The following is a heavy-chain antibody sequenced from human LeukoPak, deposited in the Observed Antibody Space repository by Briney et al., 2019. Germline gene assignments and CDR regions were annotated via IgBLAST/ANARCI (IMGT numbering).Heavy chain of an antibody. Sequence: GGSLRLSCAASGFTFSSCWMHWVRQAPGKGLVWVSRINTDGSSTSCADSVKGRFTISRDNAKNTLYLQMNSLRAEDTAVYYCAKDPRRQQLVRYYYMDVWGKGTTVTVSS. CDR2: INTDGSST. V-gene: IGHV3-74*01. J-gene: IGHJ6*03. CDR1: GFTFSSCW. D-gene: IGHD6-13*01. CDR3: AKDPRRQQLVRYYYMDV.